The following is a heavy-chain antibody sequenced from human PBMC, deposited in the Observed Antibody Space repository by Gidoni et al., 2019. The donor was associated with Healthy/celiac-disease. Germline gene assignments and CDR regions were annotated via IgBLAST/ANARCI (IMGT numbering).Heavy chain of an antibody. Sequence: QGQLVQSGAEEKKPGASVKVSCKASGYTFTIYAMHWVRQAPGQRLEWMGWINAGNGNTKYYQKFQGRVTITRDTSASTAYMELSSLRSEDTDVYYCARDLKLHNMASSSSWWYFDLWGRGTLVTVSS. V-gene: IGHV1-3*05. D-gene: IGHD6-6*01. J-gene: IGHJ2*01. CDR1: GYTFTIYA. CDR3: ARDLKLHNMASSSSWWYFDL. CDR2: INAGNGNT.